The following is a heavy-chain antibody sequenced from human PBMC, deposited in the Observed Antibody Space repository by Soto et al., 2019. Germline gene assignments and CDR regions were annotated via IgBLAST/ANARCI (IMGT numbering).Heavy chain of an antibody. CDR1: GGTFSSYA. CDR2: IIPIFGTA. J-gene: IGHJ5*02. Sequence: SVKVSCKASGGTFSSYAISWVRQAPGQGLEWMGGIIPIFGTANYAQKFQGRVTITADESTSTAYMELSSLRSEDTAVYYCARDRDPATGDNWFDPWGQGTLVTVSS. D-gene: IGHD7-27*01. CDR3: ARDRDPATGDNWFDP. V-gene: IGHV1-69*13.